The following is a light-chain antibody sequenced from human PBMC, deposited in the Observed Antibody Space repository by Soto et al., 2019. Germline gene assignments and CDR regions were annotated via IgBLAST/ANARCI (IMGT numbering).Light chain of an antibody. V-gene: IGLV3-1*01. CDR3: QAWDSSILYV. CDR2: QDN. J-gene: IGLJ1*01. CDR1: KLGDRY. Sequence: SYELTQPPSVSVSPGQTASITCSGDKLGDRYAAWYQQKPGQSPVLVIYQDNKRPSGIPERISGSNSGISATLTISGTQSMDEADYYCQAWDSSILYVFGTGTKLTVL.